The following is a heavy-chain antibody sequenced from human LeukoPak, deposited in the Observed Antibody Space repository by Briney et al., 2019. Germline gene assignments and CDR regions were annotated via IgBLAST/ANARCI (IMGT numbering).Heavy chain of an antibody. D-gene: IGHD2-2*01. CDR1: GLTFSSHW. CDR2: ITNDGSST. J-gene: IGHJ5*02. Sequence: GGSLRLSCAASGLTFSSHWMHWVRQAPGKGLVWVSRITNDGSSTSYADSVKGRFTISRDNAKNTLYLQMNSLRAEDTAVYYCARDPIVVVPAAIFPNWFDPWGQGTLVTVSS. V-gene: IGHV3-74*01. CDR3: ARDPIVVVPAAIFPNWFDP.